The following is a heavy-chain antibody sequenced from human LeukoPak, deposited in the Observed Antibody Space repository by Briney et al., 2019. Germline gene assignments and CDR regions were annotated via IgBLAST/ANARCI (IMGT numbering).Heavy chain of an antibody. V-gene: IGHV3-23*01. CDR3: AKRGIVIRAVIIIGFHKEAYYFDY. D-gene: IGHD3-10*01. CDR1: GITLSNYG. J-gene: IGHJ4*02. CDR2: ISERGGST. Sequence: GGSLRLSCAVSGITLSNYGMSWVRQAPGKGLEWVSGISERGGSTNYADSVKGRFIISRDTSKNTVYLQMNSLRVEDTAVYFCAKRGIVIRAVIIIGFHKEAYYFDYWGQGILVTVSS.